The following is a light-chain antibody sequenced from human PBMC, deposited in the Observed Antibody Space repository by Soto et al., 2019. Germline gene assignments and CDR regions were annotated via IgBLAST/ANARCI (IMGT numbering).Light chain of an antibody. CDR2: ANS. V-gene: IGLV1-40*01. CDR3: QSYDSSLSGWV. CDR1: SSYIGAGYD. J-gene: IGLJ3*02. Sequence: QSVLTQPPSVSGAPGQRVTISCTGSSSYIGAGYDVHWYQQLPGTAPKLLIYANSNRPSGVPDRFSGSKSGTSAFLAITGLQAEDEADYYCQSYDSSLSGWVFGGGTKLTVL.